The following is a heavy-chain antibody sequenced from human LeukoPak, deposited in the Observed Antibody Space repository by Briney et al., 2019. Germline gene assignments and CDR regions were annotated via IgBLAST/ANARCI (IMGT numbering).Heavy chain of an antibody. Sequence: SETLSLTCTVSGDFINSYYWNWIRQPPGKGLEWIGYIYYSGSTNYNPSLKGRVTISVDTSKNQFSLKLSSVTDADTAVYYCARVGGGSDPYYAMDVWGQGTTVTVSS. V-gene: IGHV4-59*08. CDR2: IYYSGST. D-gene: IGHD2-15*01. CDR1: GDFINSYY. J-gene: IGHJ6*02. CDR3: ARVGGGSDPYYAMDV.